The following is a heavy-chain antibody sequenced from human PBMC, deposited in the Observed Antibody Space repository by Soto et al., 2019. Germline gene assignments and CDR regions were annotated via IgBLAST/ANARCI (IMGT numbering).Heavy chain of an antibody. J-gene: IGHJ4*02. CDR3: ARGVTDYYDSSCYYIDY. CDR2: IIPIFGTA. CDR1: GGTFSSYA. Sequence: SVKVSCKASGGTFSSYAISWVRQAPGQGLEWMGGIIPIFGTANYAQKFQGRVTITADESTSTAYMELSSLRSEDTAVYYCARGVTDYYDSSCYYIDYWGQGTLVTVSS. V-gene: IGHV1-69*13. D-gene: IGHD3-22*01.